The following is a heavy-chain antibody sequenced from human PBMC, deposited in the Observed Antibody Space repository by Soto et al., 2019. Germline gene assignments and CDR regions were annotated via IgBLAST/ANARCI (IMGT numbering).Heavy chain of an antibody. V-gene: IGHV5-51*03. CDR3: ARLGRGYCHSGSCDPPN. CDR2: IYPDDSDT. CDR1: GYRFTNYW. D-gene: IGHD2-15*01. Sequence: EVQLVQSGAEVQKPGESLKISCKASGYRFTNYWIGWVCQVPGEGLEWMGNIYPDDSDTRYSPSFQGQVTISADRSISSAYLQWISLKASDSAMYYFARLGRGYCHSGSCDPPNWGQGPLFPVSS. J-gene: IGHJ4*02.